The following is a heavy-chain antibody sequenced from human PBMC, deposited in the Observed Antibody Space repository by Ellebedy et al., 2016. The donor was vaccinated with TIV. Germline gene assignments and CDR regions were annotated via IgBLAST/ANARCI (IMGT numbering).Heavy chain of an antibody. D-gene: IGHD4-17*01. J-gene: IGHJ4*02. Sequence: PGGSLRLSCAASGFIFNYYAMHWVRQAPGKGLEWVAFIRFDGTNTYYADSVKGRITISRDNSKNTLFLQMNSLRPEDTAVYYCAKESDHGDYLDHWGQGTLVTVSS. CDR2: IRFDGTNT. CDR1: GFIFNYYA. CDR3: AKESDHGDYLDH. V-gene: IGHV3-30*02.